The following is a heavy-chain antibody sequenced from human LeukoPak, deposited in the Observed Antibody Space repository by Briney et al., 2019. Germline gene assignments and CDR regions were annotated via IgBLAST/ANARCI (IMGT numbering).Heavy chain of an antibody. D-gene: IGHD2-8*01. CDR2: INPSGGST. V-gene: IGHV1-46*01. J-gene: IGHJ2*01. Sequence: GASVKVSCKASGYTFTRYHMYWVRQAPGQGLEWMGIINPSGGSTSYAQKFQGRVTMTRDTSTSTVYMELSSLRSEDTAVYYCARGRGYCSYGVCSLGDWYFDLWGRGTLVTVSS. CDR3: ARGRGYCSYGVCSLGDWYFDL. CDR1: GYTFTRYH.